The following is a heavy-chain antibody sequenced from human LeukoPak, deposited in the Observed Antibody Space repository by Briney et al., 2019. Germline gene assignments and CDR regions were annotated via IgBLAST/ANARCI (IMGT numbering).Heavy chain of an antibody. CDR1: GFTFSSYG. V-gene: IGHV3-33*08. J-gene: IGHJ4*02. CDR3: ANRHF. D-gene: IGHD3-3*02. Sequence: GRSLRLSCAASGFTFSSYGMHWVRQAPGKGLEWVALIWSDANYKYYADSVTGRFTISRDNSKNTLYLEMNSLRPEDTAIYYCANRHFWGQGTLVTVSS. CDR2: IWSDANYK.